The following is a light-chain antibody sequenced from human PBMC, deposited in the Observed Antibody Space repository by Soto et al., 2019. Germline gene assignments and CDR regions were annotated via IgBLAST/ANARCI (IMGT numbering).Light chain of an antibody. V-gene: IGKV1-5*01. CDR3: QQYNRYFLT. J-gene: IGKJ4*01. CDR1: QSIDNW. Sequence: DIQMTQSPSTLSASVGDRVTITCRASQSIDNWLAWYQQKPGRAPMLLIYDVSTLESGVPPRFSGSGSGTEFTLTISSLQTDDFATYYCQQYNRYFLTFGGGTQVEIK. CDR2: DVS.